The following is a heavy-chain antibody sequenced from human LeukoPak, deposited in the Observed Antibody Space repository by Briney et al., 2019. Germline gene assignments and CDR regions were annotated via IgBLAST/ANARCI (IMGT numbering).Heavy chain of an antibody. V-gene: IGHV4-30-2*01. Sequence: SETLSLTCTVSGGSISSGANYWSWIPQPPGRGLEWIGYISHSESTYYNPSLKSRVTISVDTSKNQFSLKLSSVTAADTAVYYCARDAKGSTSHDYMDVWGKGTTVTVSS. D-gene: IGHD6-6*01. CDR1: GGSISSGANY. J-gene: IGHJ6*03. CDR2: ISHSEST. CDR3: ARDAKGSTSHDYMDV.